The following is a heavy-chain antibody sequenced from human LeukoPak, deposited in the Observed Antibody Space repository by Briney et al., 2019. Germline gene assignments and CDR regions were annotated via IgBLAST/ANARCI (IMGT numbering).Heavy chain of an antibody. CDR3: VRQYSYDSSGYYPWDY. J-gene: IGHJ4*02. V-gene: IGHV3-74*01. Sequence: PGGSLRLFCAASGFTLSSYWMHWVRQAPGKGLVWVSRINSDGSSTTYADSVKGRFTISRDNAKNTLYLQMNSLRAEDTAMYYCVRQYSYDSSGYYPWDYWGQGTLVTVSS. D-gene: IGHD3-22*01. CDR1: GFTLSSYW. CDR2: INSDGSST.